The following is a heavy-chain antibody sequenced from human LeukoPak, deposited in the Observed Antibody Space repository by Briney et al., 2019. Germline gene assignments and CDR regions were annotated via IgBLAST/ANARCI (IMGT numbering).Heavy chain of an antibody. D-gene: IGHD5-18*01. CDR2: TYYRSKWYN. Sequence: SQTLSLTFAISGDSVFSNSAAWNWFRQSPSRGLEWLGRTYYRSKWYNDYAVSVKSRITINPETSKNQCSLQLNSVTPEDTAVYYCAQEGSYGRFDYWGQGTLVTVSS. CDR3: AQEGSYGRFDY. J-gene: IGHJ4*02. V-gene: IGHV6-1*01. CDR1: GDSVFSNSAA.